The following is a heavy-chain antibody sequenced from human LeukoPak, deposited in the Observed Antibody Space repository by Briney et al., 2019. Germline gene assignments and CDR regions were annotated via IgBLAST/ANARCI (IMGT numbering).Heavy chain of an antibody. J-gene: IGHJ4*02. D-gene: IGHD1-26*01. V-gene: IGHV3-23*01. Sequence: GGSLRLSCAASGFTFSSYAMSWVRQAPGKGLEWVSGISNSGGSTYYADSVKGRFTISRDNSKNTLYMQMNSLRAEDTAVYYCARRGNYFFLDYWGQGTLVTVSS. CDR2: ISNSGGST. CDR1: GFTFSSYA. CDR3: ARRGNYFFLDY.